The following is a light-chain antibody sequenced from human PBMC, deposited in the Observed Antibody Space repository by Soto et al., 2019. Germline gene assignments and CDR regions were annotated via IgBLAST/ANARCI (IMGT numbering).Light chain of an antibody. CDR2: AAS. CDR1: QGISSW. J-gene: IGKJ1*01. Sequence: DIQMTQSPSSVSASVGGGVTMTRRASQGISSWLVWYQQKLGKAPKFLIYAASSLQSGVPSRFSGSGSGTDFTLTISGLKPEDLETYYCQQANSFPWTFGQGTKVDIK. V-gene: IGKV1-12*01. CDR3: QQANSFPWT.